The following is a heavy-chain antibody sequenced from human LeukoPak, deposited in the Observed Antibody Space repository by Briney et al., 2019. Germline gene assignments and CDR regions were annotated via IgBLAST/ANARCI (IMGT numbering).Heavy chain of an antibody. CDR3: ARGGCSGAGNCCLFDY. J-gene: IGHJ4*02. CDR2: ISDSSAYI. CDR1: GCTFSSYS. Sequence: PGGALRLSCAASGCTFSSYSMNWVGQAPAKDLEGVSSISDSSAYIYYADPVKGRFTISRDNAKNSLYVQMNSLSAEDTAVYYCARGGCSGAGNCCLFDYWGEGPLLSVSS. V-gene: IGHV3-21*06. D-gene: IGHD5-12*01.